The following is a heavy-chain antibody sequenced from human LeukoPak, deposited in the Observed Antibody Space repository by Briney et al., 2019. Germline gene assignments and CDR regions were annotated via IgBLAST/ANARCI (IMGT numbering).Heavy chain of an antibody. Sequence: GSVKVSCKASGYTFTTYGITWVRQAPGQGLEWVGWMSAYRGHIKYAQNLRGRVTMTTDTSTSTAYMELRSLRSDDTAVYYCARGLMGTNQDYWGQGTLVTVSS. J-gene: IGHJ4*02. CDR2: MSAYRGHI. V-gene: IGHV1-18*01. D-gene: IGHD2-8*01. CDR1: GYTFTTYG. CDR3: ARGLMGTNQDY.